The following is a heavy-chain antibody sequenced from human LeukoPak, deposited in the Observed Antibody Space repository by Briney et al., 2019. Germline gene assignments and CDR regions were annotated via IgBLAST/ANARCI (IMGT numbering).Heavy chain of an antibody. J-gene: IGHJ4*02. CDR2: IYSGGST. CDR3: AHGNFDY. CDR1: GFTFSNHN. Sequence: GGSLRLSCAASGFTFSNHNMSWVRQAPGKGLEWVSVIYSGGSTYYADSVKGRFTISRDNSKNTLYLQMNSLRAEDTAVYYCAHGNFDYWGQGTLVTVSS. V-gene: IGHV3-53*01.